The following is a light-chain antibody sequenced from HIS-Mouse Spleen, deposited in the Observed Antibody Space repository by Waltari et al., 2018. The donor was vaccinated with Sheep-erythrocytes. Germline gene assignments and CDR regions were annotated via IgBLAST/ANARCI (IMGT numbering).Light chain of an antibody. V-gene: IGLV1-44*01. J-gene: IGLJ2*01. CDR1: SPNLGIQT. CDR2: SNS. CDR3: AAGDDSLNGVV. Sequence: QSVLTQPPSASGTPGQRGTISCSGSSPNLGIQTVLWYQQLPGTAPKLLIYSNSQRPSGVPDRFSGSKSGTSASLAISGLQSEDEADYYCAAGDDSLNGVVFGGGTKLTVL.